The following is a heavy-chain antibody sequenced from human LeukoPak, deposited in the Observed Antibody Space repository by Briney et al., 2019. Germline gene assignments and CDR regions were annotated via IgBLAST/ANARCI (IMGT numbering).Heavy chain of an antibody. CDR2: IYYSGST. V-gene: IGHV4-59*08. CDR1: GGSISSYY. D-gene: IGHD3-10*01. Sequence: SETLSLTCTVSGGSISSYYWSWIRQPPGKGLEWIGYIYYSGSTNYNPSLKSRVTISVDTSKNQFSLKLGSVTAADTAVYYCARRYYGSGSYYNTGHYYFDYWGQGTLVTVSS. CDR3: ARRYYGSGSYYNTGHYYFDY. J-gene: IGHJ4*02.